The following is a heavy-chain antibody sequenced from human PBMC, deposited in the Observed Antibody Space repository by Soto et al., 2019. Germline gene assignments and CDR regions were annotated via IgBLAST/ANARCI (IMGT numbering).Heavy chain of an antibody. J-gene: IGHJ6*02. CDR2: SDPSDSYT. D-gene: IGHD2-2*01. CDR3: ARIYCSSTSCYAPGYGMDV. V-gene: IGHV5-10-1*01. Sequence: LKISCKGSGYSFTSYWISWVSQMPGQGLEGMGRSDPSDSYTNYSPSFQGHVTISADKSISTAYLQWSSLKASDTAMYYCARIYCSSTSCYAPGYGMDVCGQGTTVTVSS. CDR1: GYSFTSYW.